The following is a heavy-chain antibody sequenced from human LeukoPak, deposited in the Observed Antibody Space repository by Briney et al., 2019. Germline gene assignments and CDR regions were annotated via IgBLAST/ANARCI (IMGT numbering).Heavy chain of an antibody. Sequence: SVKVSCKASGGTFSSYAISWVRQAPGQGLEWMGGIIPIFGTANYAQKFQGRVTITTDESTSTAYMELSGLRSEDTAVYYCARGGIGEDYGDYFDYWGQGTLVTVSS. CDR1: GGTFSSYA. D-gene: IGHD4-17*01. CDR2: IIPIFGTA. J-gene: IGHJ4*02. V-gene: IGHV1-69*05. CDR3: ARGGIGEDYGDYFDY.